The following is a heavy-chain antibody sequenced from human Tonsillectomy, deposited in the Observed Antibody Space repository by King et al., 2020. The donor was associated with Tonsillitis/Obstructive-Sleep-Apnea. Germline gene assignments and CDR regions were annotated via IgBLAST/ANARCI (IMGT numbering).Heavy chain of an antibody. D-gene: IGHD2-15*01. J-gene: IGHJ4*02. V-gene: IGHV4-34*01. CDR3: ARGGGRVVAAPYYFDY. CDR2: INHSGST. Sequence: VQLQQWGAGLLKPSETLSLTCAVYGGSFSGYYWSWIRQPSGKGLEWIGEINHSGSTNYNPSLKSRVTISVDTSKNQFSLKLSSVTAADTAVYYCARGGGRVVAAPYYFDYWGQGTLVTVSS. CDR1: GGSFSGYY.